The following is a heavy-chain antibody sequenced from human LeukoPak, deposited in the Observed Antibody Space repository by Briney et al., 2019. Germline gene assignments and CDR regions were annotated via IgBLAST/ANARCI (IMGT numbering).Heavy chain of an antibody. V-gene: IGHV1-18*01. CDR2: ISAYNGNT. D-gene: IGHD6-6*01. Sequence: GASVKVSCKASGYTLNTYGISWVRQAPGQGVEWRGWISAYNGNTNYAQKRQGRVTMTTDTSTSTAYMELRSLRSDATAVYYCARLEYSSSSWFDPWGQGTLVTVSS. CDR1: GYTLNTYG. J-gene: IGHJ5*02. CDR3: ARLEYSSSSWFDP.